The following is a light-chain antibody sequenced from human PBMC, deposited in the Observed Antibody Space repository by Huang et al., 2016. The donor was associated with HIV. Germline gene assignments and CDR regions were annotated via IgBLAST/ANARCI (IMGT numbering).Light chain of an antibody. CDR2: TAS. CDR3: QQSYSPPYT. J-gene: IGKJ2*01. V-gene: IGKV1-39*01. Sequence: DIQMTQSPSSLPASVGDRVTVTCRASQSITSYLNWYQLKPGEAPKLLLHTASSLQSGVPSRFRGSGSGTDFTLTISSLQPEDFATYCCQQSYSPPYTFGQGTKLEIK. CDR1: QSITSY.